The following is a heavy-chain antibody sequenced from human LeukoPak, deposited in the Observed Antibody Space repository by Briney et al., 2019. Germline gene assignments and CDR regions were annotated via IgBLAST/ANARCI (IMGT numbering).Heavy chain of an antibody. CDR1: GYTFTSYG. V-gene: IGHV1-18*01. Sequence: VASVTVSRKASGYTFTSYGIRCVRQAPGQGLERMGWISAYNGNTNYAQKLQGRVTMTTDTSTSTAYMELRSLRSDDTAVYYCARDLTAVVVITTELDWFDPWGQGTLVTVSS. J-gene: IGHJ5*02. CDR2: ISAYNGNT. CDR3: ARDLTAVVVITTELDWFDP. D-gene: IGHD3-22*01.